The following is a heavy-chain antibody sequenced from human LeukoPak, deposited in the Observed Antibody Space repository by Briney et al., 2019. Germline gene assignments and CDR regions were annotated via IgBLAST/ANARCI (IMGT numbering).Heavy chain of an antibody. J-gene: IGHJ3*02. D-gene: IGHD3-22*01. Sequence: GGSLRLSCAASGFTVNNKYMTWVRQAPGKGLEWVSLIYNDCRTYYADSVKGRCTISRDNLKNVLYPQMNSLKVEDTALYYCARGLFLSGYLDAFDIWGQGTVVTVSS. CDR2: IYNDCRT. V-gene: IGHV3-53*01. CDR1: GFTVNNKY. CDR3: ARGLFLSGYLDAFDI.